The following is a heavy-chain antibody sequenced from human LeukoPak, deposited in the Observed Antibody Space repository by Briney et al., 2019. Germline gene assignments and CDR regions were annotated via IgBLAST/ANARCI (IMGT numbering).Heavy chain of an antibody. V-gene: IGHV4-4*02. J-gene: IGHJ4*02. Sequence: AGTLSLTCAVWGGSMSSRNWGSWVRQRPGEGLGWIGEIYHSRSTNYTPSLNSRATISVDKSKNQFSLKLSSVTAADTAVYYCARAYSGSYYFDYWGQGTLVTVSS. CDR3: ARAYSGSYYFDY. CDR2: IYHSRST. CDR1: GGSMSSRNW. D-gene: IGHD1-26*01.